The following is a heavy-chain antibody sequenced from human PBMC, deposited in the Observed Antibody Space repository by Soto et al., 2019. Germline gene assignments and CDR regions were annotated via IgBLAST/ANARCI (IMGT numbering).Heavy chain of an antibody. V-gene: IGHV3-30-3*01. CDR2: ISFDGSNN. J-gene: IGHJ4*02. Sequence: QVQLVESGGGVVQPGRSLRLSCAASKFTFSDYAMHWVRQAPGKGLEWVALISFDGSNNYYADSLKGRFTISRDNSNNTLFLQMNSLRAEDMAVYYCARDSGKGYCSGGYCYAPDYWGQGTLVTVSS. D-gene: IGHD2-15*01. CDR3: ARDSGKGYCSGGYCYAPDY. CDR1: KFTFSDYA.